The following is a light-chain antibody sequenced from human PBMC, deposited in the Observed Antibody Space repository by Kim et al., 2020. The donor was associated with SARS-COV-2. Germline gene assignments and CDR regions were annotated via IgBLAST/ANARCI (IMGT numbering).Light chain of an antibody. Sequence: GQSITISCTGTSSVVGGYNYVSWYQQHPGKAPNLMIYDVSNRPSGVSNRFSGSKSGNTASLTISGLQAEDEADYYCSSYTSTSTRVFGGGTKLTVL. CDR2: DVS. CDR1: SSVVGGYNY. J-gene: IGLJ3*02. V-gene: IGLV2-14*03. CDR3: SSYTSTSTRV.